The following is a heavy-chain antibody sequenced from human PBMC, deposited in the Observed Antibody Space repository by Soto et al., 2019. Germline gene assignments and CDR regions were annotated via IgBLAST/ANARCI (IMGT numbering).Heavy chain of an antibody. Sequence: GESLKISCKGSGYSFSTNWIAWVRQMPGKGLEWMGTIFPGDSDTRYSPSFQGQVTISADKSISTAYLQWSSLKASDTAMYYCAKTRGYSADWFDPWGQGTLVTVSS. J-gene: IGHJ5*02. CDR3: AKTRGYSADWFDP. CDR2: IFPGDSDT. V-gene: IGHV5-51*01. CDR1: GYSFSTNW. D-gene: IGHD5-12*01.